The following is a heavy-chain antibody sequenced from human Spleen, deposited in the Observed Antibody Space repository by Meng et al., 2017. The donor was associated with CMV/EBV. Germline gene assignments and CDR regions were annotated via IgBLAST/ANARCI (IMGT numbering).Heavy chain of an antibody. CDR1: GFIFSDPY. D-gene: IGHD1-7*01. CDR3: ANYLGGIFDY. V-gene: IGHV3-72*01. Sequence: GGSLRLSCTASGFIFSDPYMDWVRQAPGKGLEWVGRIRNKASGYTTEYAASVKGRFIISRDDSRNSLYLQMNSLRAEDTAVYYCANYLGGIFDYWGLGTLVTVSS. CDR2: IRNKASGYTT. J-gene: IGHJ4*02.